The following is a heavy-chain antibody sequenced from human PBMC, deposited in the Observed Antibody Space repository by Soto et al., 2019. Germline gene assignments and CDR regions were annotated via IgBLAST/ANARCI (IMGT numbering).Heavy chain of an antibody. CDR1: GGTFSSYA. V-gene: IGHV1-69*01. CDR3: ARGVIAAAGNHYYYCGMDV. D-gene: IGHD6-13*01. Sequence: QVQLVQSGAEVKKPGSSVKVSCKASGGTFSSYAISWVRQAPGQGLEWMGGIIPIFGTANYAQKFQGRVTITADESTSTAYMELSSLRSEDTAVYYCARGVIAAAGNHYYYCGMDVWGQGTTVTVSS. CDR2: IIPIFGTA. J-gene: IGHJ6*02.